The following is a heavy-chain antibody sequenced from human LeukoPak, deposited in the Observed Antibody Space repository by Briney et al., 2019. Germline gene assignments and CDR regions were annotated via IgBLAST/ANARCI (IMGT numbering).Heavy chain of an antibody. J-gene: IGHJ6*03. CDR3: AKAGVVVRGVINYMDV. V-gene: IGHV3-23*01. CDR2: ISGSGGST. Sequence: GGSLRLSCAASGFTFSSYGMSWVRQAPGKGLEWVSAISGSGGSTYYADSVKGRFTISRDNSKNTLYLQMNSLRAEDTAVYYCAKAGVVVRGVINYMDVWGKGTTVTISS. D-gene: IGHD3-10*01. CDR1: GFTFSSYG.